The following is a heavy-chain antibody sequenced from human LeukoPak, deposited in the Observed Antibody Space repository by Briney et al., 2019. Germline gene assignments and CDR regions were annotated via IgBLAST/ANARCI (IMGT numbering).Heavy chain of an antibody. V-gene: IGHV3-30-3*01. D-gene: IGHD1-14*01. CDR2: ISYDGSNK. Sequence: GGSLRLSCAASGFTFSSYAMHWVRQAPGKGLEWVAVISYDGSNKYYADSVKGRFTISRDNSKNTLYLQMNSLRAEDTAVYHCAKDVDRLHLITTDYWGQGTLVTVSS. CDR1: GFTFSSYA. CDR3: AKDVDRLHLITTDY. J-gene: IGHJ4*02.